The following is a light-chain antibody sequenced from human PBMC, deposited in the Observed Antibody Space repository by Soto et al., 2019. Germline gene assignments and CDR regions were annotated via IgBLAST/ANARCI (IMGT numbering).Light chain of an antibody. CDR3: PQYESSPLT. CDR1: QSVSSSF. V-gene: IGKV3-20*01. J-gene: IGKJ4*01. Sequence: EIVLTQAPDTLSLSPGERATLACRASQSVSSSFLAWYHQKPGQAPRHLIYRASSRATGIPDRFTGSGSGTDFTLTNSRLEPEDFAVYYCPQYESSPLTFGVGTKVEIK. CDR2: RAS.